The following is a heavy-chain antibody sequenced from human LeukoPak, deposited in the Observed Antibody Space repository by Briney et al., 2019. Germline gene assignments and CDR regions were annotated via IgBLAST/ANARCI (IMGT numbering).Heavy chain of an antibody. D-gene: IGHD3-22*01. CDR2: IYYSGST. J-gene: IGHJ4*02. CDR3: ARGEDYDSSGYHYFDY. CDR1: GGSISSSSYY. V-gene: IGHV4-39*01. Sequence: SETLSLTCTVSGGSISSSSYYWGWIRQPPGKGLEWIGSIYYSGSTYYNPSLKSRVTISVDTSKNQFSLKPTSVTAADTAVYYCARGEDYDSSGYHYFDYWGQGTLVTVSS.